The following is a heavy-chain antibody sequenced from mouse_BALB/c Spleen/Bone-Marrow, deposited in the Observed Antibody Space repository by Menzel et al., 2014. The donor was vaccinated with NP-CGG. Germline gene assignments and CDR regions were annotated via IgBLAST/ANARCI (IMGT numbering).Heavy chain of an antibody. D-gene: IGHD3-1*01. CDR1: GFTFSSYA. Sequence: EVKLVESGGGLVKPGGSLKLSCAASGFTFSSYAMSWVRQSPEKRLEWAAEISSGGSYTYYPDTVTGRFTISRDNAKNTLYLEMSSLRSEDTAMYYCARDRGYFDYWGQGTTLTVSS. J-gene: IGHJ2*01. V-gene: IGHV5-9-4*01. CDR2: ISSGGSYT. CDR3: ARDRGYFDY.